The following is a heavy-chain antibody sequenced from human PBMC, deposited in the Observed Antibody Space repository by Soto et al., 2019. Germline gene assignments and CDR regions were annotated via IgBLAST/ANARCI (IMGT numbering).Heavy chain of an antibody. J-gene: IGHJ4*02. V-gene: IGHV3-7*01. D-gene: IGHD3-10*01. CDR3: ARERYYYGSGDY. CDR1: GFTFSSYW. CDR2: IKEDGSEK. Sequence: EVQVVESGGGLVQPRGSLRLSCAASGFTFSSYWMSWVRQAPGKGLEWVANIKEDGSEKNYVDSVKGQFTISRDNAKNSLYLQMNSLRAEDTAVYYCARERYYYGSGDYWGQGTLVTVSS.